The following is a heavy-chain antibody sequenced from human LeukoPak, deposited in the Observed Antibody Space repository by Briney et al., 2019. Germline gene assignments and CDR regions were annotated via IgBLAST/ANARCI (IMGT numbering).Heavy chain of an antibody. J-gene: IGHJ4*02. CDR3: AKAYSGSYSWYFDY. D-gene: IGHD1-26*01. Sequence: GGSLRLSCAASGFTFDDYAMHWVRQAPGKGLEWVSGISWNSGSIGYADSVKGRLTISRDNAKNSLYLQMNSLRAEDTALYYCAKAYSGSYSWYFDYWGQGTLVTVSS. CDR1: GFTFDDYA. CDR2: ISWNSGSI. V-gene: IGHV3-9*01.